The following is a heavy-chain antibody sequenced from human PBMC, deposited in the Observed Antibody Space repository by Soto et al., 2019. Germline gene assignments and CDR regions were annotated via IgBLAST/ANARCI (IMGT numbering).Heavy chain of an antibody. J-gene: IGHJ6*02. CDR3: AKDPYSSGWYVGSGYYYGMDV. D-gene: IGHD6-19*01. CDR2: ISGSGGST. Sequence: PGGSLRLSCAASGFTFGGYAMGWAPQAPGRGLEGVSAISGSGGSTYYADSVKGRFTISRDNSKNTLYLQMNSLRAEDTAVYYCAKDPYSSGWYVGSGYYYGMDVWGQGTTVTVSS. CDR1: GFTFGGYA. V-gene: IGHV3-23*01.